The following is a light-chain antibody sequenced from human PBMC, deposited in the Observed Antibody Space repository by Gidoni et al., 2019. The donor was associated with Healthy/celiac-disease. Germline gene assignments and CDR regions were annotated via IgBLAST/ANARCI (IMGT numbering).Light chain of an antibody. V-gene: IGKV3-20*01. J-gene: IGKJ3*01. CDR3: QQYGSSPFT. Sequence: EIVLTQSPGTLSLSPGERATLSCRASQSVSSSYLAWYQQKPGQAPRLLIYGASSRATGIPDRFSCSGSGTDFTLTISRLEPEDFAVYYCQQYGSSPFTFGPXTQVDIK. CDR1: QSVSSSY. CDR2: GAS.